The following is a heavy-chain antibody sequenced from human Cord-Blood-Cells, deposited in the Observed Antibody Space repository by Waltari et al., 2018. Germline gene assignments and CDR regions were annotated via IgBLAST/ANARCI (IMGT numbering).Heavy chain of an antibody. J-gene: IGHJ4*02. CDR1: GYSISSGYY. Sequence: QVQLQESGPGLVKPSETLSLTCAVSGYSISSGYYWGWIRQPPGKGLEWIGSIYHSGSTDYNPSLKSRGTISVDTSKDQVSLKLSSGTAADTAVYYCARDRGITYYDFWSGYYQFDYWGQGTLVTVSS. D-gene: IGHD3-3*01. CDR3: ARDRGITYYDFWSGYYQFDY. V-gene: IGHV4-38-2*02. CDR2: IYHSGST.